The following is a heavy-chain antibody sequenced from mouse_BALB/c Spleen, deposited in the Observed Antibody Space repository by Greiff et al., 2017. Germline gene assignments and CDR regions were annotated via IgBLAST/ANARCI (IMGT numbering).Heavy chain of an antibody. Sequence: EVKLMESGGGLVQPGGSLRLSCATSGFTFTDYCMSWVRQPPGKALEWLGFIRNKANGYTTEYSASVKGRFTISRDNSQSILYLQMNTLRAEDSATYYCARDYDGYYSWFAYWGQGTLVTVSA. CDR3: ARDYDGYYSWFAY. D-gene: IGHD2-3*01. V-gene: IGHV7-3*02. CDR2: IRNKANGYTT. CDR1: GFTFTDYC. J-gene: IGHJ3*01.